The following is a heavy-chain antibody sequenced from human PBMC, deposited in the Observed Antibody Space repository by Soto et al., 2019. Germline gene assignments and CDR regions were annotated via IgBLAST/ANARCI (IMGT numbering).Heavy chain of an antibody. J-gene: IGHJ4*02. V-gene: IGHV3-53*01. CDR1: GFTVSSNY. CDR3: AGSYTRRLFDY. CDR2: IYSGGST. D-gene: IGHD2-2*02. Sequence: GGSLRLSGAASGFTVSSNYITWVRQAPGKWLEWVSIIYSGGSTYYAESVKGRFTISRDNSKNTLYLQMNSLRAEDTAVYYCAGSYTRRLFDYWGRGSRVTVSS.